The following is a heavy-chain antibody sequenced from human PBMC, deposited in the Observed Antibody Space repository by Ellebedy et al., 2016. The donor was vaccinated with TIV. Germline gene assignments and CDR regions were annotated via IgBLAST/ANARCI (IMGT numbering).Heavy chain of an antibody. V-gene: IGHV3-69-1*01. Sequence: GESLKISCAASGFILSDFGMTWVRQAPGKGLEWVSHVNIGEAKSYADSVKGRFTISRDNAKNSLYLQMNSLRVEDTAVYYCTRDPDGDYDFDFWGQGTLVIVSS. D-gene: IGHD4-17*01. J-gene: IGHJ4*02. CDR2: VNIGEAK. CDR1: GFILSDFG. CDR3: TRDPDGDYDFDF.